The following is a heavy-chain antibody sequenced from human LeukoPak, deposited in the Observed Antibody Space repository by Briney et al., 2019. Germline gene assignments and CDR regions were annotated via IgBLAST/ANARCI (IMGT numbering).Heavy chain of an antibody. V-gene: IGHV1-69*04. CDR3: ARDGDRGSGWYGTLY. Sequence: SVKVSRKASGGTFSSYAISWVRQAPGQGLEWMGRIIPILGIANYAQKFQGRVTITADKSTSTAYMELSSLRSEDTAVYYCARDGDRGSGWYGTLYWGQGTLVTVSS. D-gene: IGHD6-19*01. CDR2: IIPILGIA. J-gene: IGHJ4*02. CDR1: GGTFSSYA.